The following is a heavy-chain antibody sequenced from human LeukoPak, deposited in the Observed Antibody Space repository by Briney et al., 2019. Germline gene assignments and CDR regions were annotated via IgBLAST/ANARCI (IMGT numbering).Heavy chain of an antibody. CDR3: VRPKSAGTKYRFDS. D-gene: IGHD1-14*01. Sequence: SETLSLTCTVSGGSMSYYYWTWIRQTPGKGLEWIGYKYYDGNSGNTNYNPSLESRVTISVDTSKNHVSLNLTSVTAADTAVYYCVRPKSAGTKYRFDSGGQGALVPVSS. CDR1: GGSMSYYY. J-gene: IGHJ4*02. CDR2: KYYDGNSGNT. V-gene: IGHV4-59*01.